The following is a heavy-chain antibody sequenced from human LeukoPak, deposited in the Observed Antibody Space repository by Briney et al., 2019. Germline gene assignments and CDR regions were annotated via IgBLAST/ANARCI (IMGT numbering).Heavy chain of an antibody. D-gene: IGHD3-3*01. Sequence: GGSLRLSCAAYGFTFSSYAMHWVRQAPGKGLEYVSAISSNGGSIYYANSVKGRFTISRDNSKNTLYLQMGSLRAEDMAVYYCARASDFWSGYFFDYWGQGTLVTVSS. V-gene: IGHV3-64*01. J-gene: IGHJ4*02. CDR1: GFTFSSYA. CDR2: ISSNGGSI. CDR3: ARASDFWSGYFFDY.